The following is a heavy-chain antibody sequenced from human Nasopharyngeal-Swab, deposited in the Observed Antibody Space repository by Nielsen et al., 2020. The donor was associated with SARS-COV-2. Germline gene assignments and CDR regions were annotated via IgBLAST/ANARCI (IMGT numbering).Heavy chain of an antibody. V-gene: IGHV3-21*01. Sequence: GGFLRLSCAASGFTFSSYSMNWVRQAPGKGLEWVSSISSSSSYIYYADSVKGRFTISRDNAKNSLYLQMNSLRAEDTAVYYCAREDYDFWSGYQYNWFDPWGQGTLVTVSS. CDR1: GFTFSSYS. D-gene: IGHD3-3*01. CDR3: AREDYDFWSGYQYNWFDP. CDR2: ISSSSSYI. J-gene: IGHJ5*02.